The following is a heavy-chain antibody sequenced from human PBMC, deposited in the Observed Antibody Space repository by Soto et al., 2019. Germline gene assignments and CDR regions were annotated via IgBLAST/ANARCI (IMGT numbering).Heavy chain of an antibody. D-gene: IGHD3-22*01. V-gene: IGHV1-69*06. CDR3: ARDPTFYDDRSGHFPLDNWFDP. J-gene: IGHJ5*02. Sequence: QVQLVQSGAEVKKPGSSVKVSCKASGGTFSIYTINWVRQAPGQGLEWMGGIIPVVGTPNYAQKFQGRVTITADKSTTTAYMELSSLRSEDTAVYYCARDPTFYDDRSGHFPLDNWFDPWGQGTLVTVSS. CDR1: GGTFSIYT. CDR2: IIPVVGTP.